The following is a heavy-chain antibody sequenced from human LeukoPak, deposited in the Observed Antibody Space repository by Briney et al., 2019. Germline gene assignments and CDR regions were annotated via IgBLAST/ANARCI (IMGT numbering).Heavy chain of an antibody. V-gene: IGHV3-48*03. D-gene: IGHD4-17*01. CDR1: GFTFSSYE. Sequence: GGSLRLSCAASGFTFSSYEMNWVRQAPGKGLEWVSYISSSGSTIYYADSVKGRFTISRDNSKNTLYLQMNSLRAEDTAVYYCAKDYGPLSSYWGQGTLVTVSS. CDR2: ISSSGSTI. CDR3: AKDYGPLSSY. J-gene: IGHJ4*02.